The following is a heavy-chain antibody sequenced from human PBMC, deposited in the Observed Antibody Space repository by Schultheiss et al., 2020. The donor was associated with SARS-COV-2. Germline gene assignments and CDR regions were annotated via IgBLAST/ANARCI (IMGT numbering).Heavy chain of an antibody. Sequence: GGSLRLSCAASGFTFSSYGMHWVRQAPGKGLEWVAVISYDGSNKYYADSVKGRFTISRDNSKNTLYLQMNSLRAEDTAVYYCARSYCSSTSCYSYQLSDYYGMDVWGQGTTVTVSS. J-gene: IGHJ6*02. V-gene: IGHV3-30*03. D-gene: IGHD2-2*01. CDR1: GFTFSSYG. CDR3: ARSYCSSTSCYSYQLSDYYGMDV. CDR2: ISYDGSNK.